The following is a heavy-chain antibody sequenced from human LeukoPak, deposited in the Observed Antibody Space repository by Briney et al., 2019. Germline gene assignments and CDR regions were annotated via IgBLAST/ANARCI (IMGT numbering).Heavy chain of an antibody. V-gene: IGHV1-8*01. D-gene: IGHD3-22*01. CDR1: GYTFTSYD. CDR3: ARGPPNYYDSSGSYDY. Sequence: GASVTVSCKASGYTFTSYDINWVRQAPGQGREGMGWMNPNSGNTVYAQKFRGRVTMTTNTSISTAYIDLSSLRSEDTAVYYCARGPPNYYDSSGSYDYWGQGTLVTVSS. CDR2: MNPNSGNT. J-gene: IGHJ4*02.